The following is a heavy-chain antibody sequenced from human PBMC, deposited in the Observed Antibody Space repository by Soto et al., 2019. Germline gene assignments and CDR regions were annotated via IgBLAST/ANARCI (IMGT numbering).Heavy chain of an antibody. CDR2: IIPTFGTA. J-gene: IGHJ6*02. CDR1: GGTFSSYA. CDR3: ARDLLYCGGDCYHAPLYYYYYGMDV. V-gene: IGHV1-69*13. D-gene: IGHD2-21*02. Sequence: SVKVSCKASGGTFSSYAISWVRQAPGQGLEWMGGIIPTFGTANYAQKFQGRVTITADESTSTAYMELSSLRSEDTAVYYCARDLLYCGGDCYHAPLYYYYYGMDVWGQGTTVTVSS.